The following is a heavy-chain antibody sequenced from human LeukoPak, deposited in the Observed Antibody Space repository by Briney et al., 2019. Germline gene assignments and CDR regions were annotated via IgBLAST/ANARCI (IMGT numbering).Heavy chain of an antibody. CDR2: INPNSGGT. CDR3: ARGESSSWYSHYYFDY. D-gene: IGHD6-13*01. CDR1: GYTFTRYY. Sequence: ASVKVSCKASGYTFTRYYMHWVRQAPGQGLEWMGWINPNSGGTNYAQKFQGRVTMTRDTSISTAYMELSRLRSDDTAVYYCARGESSSWYSHYYFDYWGQGTLVTVSS. J-gene: IGHJ4*02. V-gene: IGHV1-2*02.